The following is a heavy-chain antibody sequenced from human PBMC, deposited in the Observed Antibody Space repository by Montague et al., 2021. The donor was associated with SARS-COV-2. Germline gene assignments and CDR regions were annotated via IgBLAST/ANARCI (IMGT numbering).Heavy chain of an antibody. V-gene: IGHV4-59*12. D-gene: IGHD3-16*01. CDR2: LYNSGSA. J-gene: IGHJ4*02. Sequence: SETLSLTCTVSGDSISSYHWSWIRQPPGKGLEWIGYLYNSGSANYNASLKSRVTMSLDTSKNQFALTLSSVTAADTAVYYCAKWAGGSGLFDYWGQGTLVTVSS. CDR1: GDSISSYH. CDR3: AKWAGGSGLFDY.